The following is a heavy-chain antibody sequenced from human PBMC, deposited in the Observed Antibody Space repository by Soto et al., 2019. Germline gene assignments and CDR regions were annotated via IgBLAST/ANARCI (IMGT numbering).Heavy chain of an antibody. V-gene: IGHV1-69*01. CDR3: ARGGYDILITNYYYYGMDV. Sequence: QVQLVQSGAEVKKPGSSVKVSCKASGGTFSSYAISWVRQAPGQGLEWMGGIIPIFGTANYAQKFQGRVTITADESTSTAYMELSSLRSEDTAVYYCARGGYDILITNYYYYGMDVLGQGTTVTVSS. J-gene: IGHJ6*02. D-gene: IGHD3-9*01. CDR2: IIPIFGTA. CDR1: GGTFSSYA.